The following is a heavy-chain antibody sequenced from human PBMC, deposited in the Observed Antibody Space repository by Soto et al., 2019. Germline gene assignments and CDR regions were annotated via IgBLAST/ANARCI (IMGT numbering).Heavy chain of an antibody. J-gene: IGHJ4*02. Sequence: GGALRLSCVASGGALTGEGVHWGRLARGQGREGVGGIASGGSSKYYGDSVRGRFTISRDNSKNTLYLQMNSLRAEDTAVYYCANEYLGKWIQLWLPVYWGQGTLVTVSS. D-gene: IGHD5-18*01. CDR2: IASGGSSK. CDR1: GGALTGEG. CDR3: ANEYLGKWIQLWLPVY. V-gene: IGHV3-30*18.